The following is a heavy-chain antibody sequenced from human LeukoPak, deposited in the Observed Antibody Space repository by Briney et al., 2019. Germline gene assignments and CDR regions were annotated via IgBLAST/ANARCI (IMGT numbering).Heavy chain of an antibody. J-gene: IGHJ4*02. CDR3: ARSRGGYCSSTSGSRFDY. D-gene: IGHD2-2*01. CDR1: GGSISSGGYY. V-gene: IGHV4-31*03. Sequence: SETLSLTCTVSGGSISSGGYYWSWIRQHPGKGLEWIGYIYYGGNTYYNPSLKSRVIISVDTSKNQFSLKLSSVTAADTAVYYCARSRGGYCSSTSGSRFDYWGQGTLVTASS. CDR2: IYYGGNT.